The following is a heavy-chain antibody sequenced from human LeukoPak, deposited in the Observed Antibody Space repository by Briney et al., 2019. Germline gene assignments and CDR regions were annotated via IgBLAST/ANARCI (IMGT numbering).Heavy chain of an antibody. CDR3: AIEYYYDSSGYCYFDY. J-gene: IGHJ4*02. CDR1: GYTFTGYY. CDR2: INPNSGGT. Sequence: GASVKVSCKASGYTFTGYYIHWVRQAPGQGLEWMGWINPNSGGTNYAQKFQGRVTMTRDTSISTAYMELSRLRSDDTAVYYCAIEYYYDSSGYCYFDYWGQGTLVTVSS. D-gene: IGHD3-22*01. V-gene: IGHV1-2*02.